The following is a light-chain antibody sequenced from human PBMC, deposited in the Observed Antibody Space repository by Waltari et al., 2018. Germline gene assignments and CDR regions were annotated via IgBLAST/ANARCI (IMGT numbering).Light chain of an antibody. J-gene: IGLJ1*01. CDR1: TTNIGNNY. Sequence: QSVLTQSPSASGTPGQSVAISCSGGTTNIGNNYVYWYQQLPGTAPKLLIDRDSQRPSGVPDRFSGSKSGTSASLAISGLRSEDEADYYCVTWDDSLGGYYVFGTGTKVTVL. CDR3: VTWDDSLGGYYV. V-gene: IGLV1-47*01. CDR2: RDS.